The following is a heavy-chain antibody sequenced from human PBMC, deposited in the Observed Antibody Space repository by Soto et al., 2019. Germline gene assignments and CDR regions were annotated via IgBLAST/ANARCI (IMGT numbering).Heavy chain of an antibody. CDR3: AKWGYDFWSGYSRDDAFDI. Sequence: EVQLLESGGGLVQPGGSLRLSCAASGFTFSSYAMSWVRQAPGKGLEWVSAISGSGGSTYYADSVKGRITNSRDNSKNSLYLQMNSLRGKDTAVYYCAKWGYDFWSGYSRDDAFDIWGQGTMITVSS. D-gene: IGHD3-3*01. J-gene: IGHJ3*02. V-gene: IGHV3-23*01. CDR1: GFTFSSYA. CDR2: ISGSGGST.